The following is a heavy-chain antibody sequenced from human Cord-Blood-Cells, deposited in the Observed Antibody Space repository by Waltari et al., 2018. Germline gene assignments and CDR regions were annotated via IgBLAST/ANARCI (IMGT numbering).Heavy chain of an antibody. CDR1: GGSFSGYY. CDR3: ASGVPASYYYDSSGSFDY. D-gene: IGHD3-22*01. J-gene: IGHJ4*02. Sequence: QVQLQQWGAGLLKPSETLSLTCAVYGGSFSGYYWSWIRQPPGKGLEWIGEINHSGSTNYNPSLKRRVTISVATSKNQFSLKLSSVTAADTAVYYCASGVPASYYYDSSGSFDYWGQGTLVTVSS. V-gene: IGHV4-34*01. CDR2: INHSGST.